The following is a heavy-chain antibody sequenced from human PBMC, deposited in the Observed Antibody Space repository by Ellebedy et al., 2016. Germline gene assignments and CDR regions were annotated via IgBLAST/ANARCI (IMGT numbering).Heavy chain of an antibody. J-gene: IGHJ4*02. CDR2: INHSGST. D-gene: IGHD4-17*01. Sequence: SETLSLTXTVSGGSISSYYWSWIRQPPGKGLEWIGEINHSGSTNYNPSLKSRVTISVDTSKNQFSLKLSSVTAADTAVYYCARCRKYSSSPTVNSSERCNFDYWGQGTLVTVSS. CDR3: ARCRKYSSSPTVNSSERCNFDY. CDR1: GGSISSYY. V-gene: IGHV4-34*01.